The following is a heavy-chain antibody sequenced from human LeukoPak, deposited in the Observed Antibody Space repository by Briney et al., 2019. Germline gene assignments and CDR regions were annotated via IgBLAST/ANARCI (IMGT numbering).Heavy chain of an antibody. Sequence: GGSLRLSCAASGFTFSDYYMSWVRQAPGKGLEWVSVIYSGGSTYYADSVKGRFTISRDNSKNTLYLQMNSLRAEDTAVYYCARHARPYDYVWGSYRNYYFDYWGQGTLVTVSS. CDR1: GFTFSDYY. CDR3: ARHARPYDYVWGSYRNYYFDY. V-gene: IGHV3-66*04. CDR2: IYSGGST. J-gene: IGHJ4*02. D-gene: IGHD3-16*02.